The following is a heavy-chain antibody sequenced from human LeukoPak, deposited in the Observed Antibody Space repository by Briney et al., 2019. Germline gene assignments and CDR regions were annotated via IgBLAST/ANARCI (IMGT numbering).Heavy chain of an antibody. CDR3: ARAGMAAAGTGYHYYGMDV. D-gene: IGHD6-13*01. CDR2: IYSGGST. Sequence: PGGSLRLSCAASGFTVSSNYMSWVRQAPGKGLEWVSVIYSGGSTYYADSVKGRFTISRDNSKNTLYLQMNSLRAEDTAVYYCARAGMAAAGTGYHYYGMDVWGQGTTVTVSS. J-gene: IGHJ6*02. V-gene: IGHV3-53*01. CDR1: GFTVSSNY.